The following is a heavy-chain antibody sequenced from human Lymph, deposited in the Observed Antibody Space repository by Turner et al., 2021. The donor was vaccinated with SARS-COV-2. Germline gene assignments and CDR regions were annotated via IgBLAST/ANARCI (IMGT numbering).Heavy chain of an antibody. CDR2: IYSGGST. V-gene: IGHV3-53*02. J-gene: IGHJ4*02. Sequence: EVQLVGTGGGLIQPGGSLRLYCSASGFTVSSNYMTWVRQAPCKGLEWVSLIYSGGSTYFADSVKGRFTISRDNSKNTLYLQMNSLRADDTAVYYCARVLPYGDYFDYWGQGTLVTVSS. D-gene: IGHD4-17*01. CDR3: ARVLPYGDYFDY. CDR1: GFTVSSNY.